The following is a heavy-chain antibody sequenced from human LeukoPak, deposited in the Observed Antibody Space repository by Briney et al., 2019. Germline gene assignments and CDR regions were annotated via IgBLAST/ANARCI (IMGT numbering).Heavy chain of an antibody. J-gene: IGHJ5*02. V-gene: IGHV1-8*01. CDR3: ARDRITMVRGVIPARYNWFDP. CDR2: MNPNSGNT. D-gene: IGHD3-10*01. CDR1: GYTFTSYD. Sequence: ASVKVSCKASGYTFTSYDINWVRQATGQGLEWMGWMNPNSGNTGYAQKFQGRVTMTRNTSISTAYMELSRLRSDDTAVYYCARDRITMVRGVIPARYNWFDPWGQGTLVTVSS.